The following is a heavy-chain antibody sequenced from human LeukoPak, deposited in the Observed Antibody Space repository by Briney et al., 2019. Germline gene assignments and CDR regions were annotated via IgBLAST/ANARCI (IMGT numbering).Heavy chain of an antibody. CDR3: ARDSRPTASRIVGATTPKRYGMDV. CDR2: ISSSSSYI. CDR1: GFTFSSYG. D-gene: IGHD1-26*01. J-gene: IGHJ6*02. V-gene: IGHV3-21*01. Sequence: PGGSLRLSCAASGFTFSSYGMHWVRQAPGKGLEWVSSISSSSSYIYYADSVKGRFTISRDNAKNSLYLQMNSLRAEDTAVYYCARDSRPTASRIVGATTPKRYGMDVWGQGTTVTVSS.